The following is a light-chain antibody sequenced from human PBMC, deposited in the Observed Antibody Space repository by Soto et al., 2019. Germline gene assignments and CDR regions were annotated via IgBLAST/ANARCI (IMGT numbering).Light chain of an antibody. CDR1: QSLDSS. J-gene: IGKJ5*01. CDR3: QHYNNWPLT. V-gene: IGKV3-11*01. Sequence: ESVLAQSPATLSLSPGERATLSCRASQSLDSSLAWFQQKPGQAPRLLIYDVSYRASGIPARFSGSGSGTEFTLTISSLQSEDFAVYYCQHYNNWPLTFGQGTRLEIK. CDR2: DVS.